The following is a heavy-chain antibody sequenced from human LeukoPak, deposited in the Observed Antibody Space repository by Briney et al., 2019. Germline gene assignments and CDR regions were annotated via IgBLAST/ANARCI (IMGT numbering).Heavy chain of an antibody. Sequence: GGSLRLSCAASGFTFSSSAMSWVRQVPGKGLEWVSTISGSGGSTYYADSVKGRFTISRDNSKNTLYLQMKSLRAEDTAVYYCAISGRMDVWGQGTTVTVSS. CDR1: GFTFSSSA. CDR3: AISGRMDV. D-gene: IGHD1-14*01. CDR2: ISGSGGST. J-gene: IGHJ6*02. V-gene: IGHV3-23*01.